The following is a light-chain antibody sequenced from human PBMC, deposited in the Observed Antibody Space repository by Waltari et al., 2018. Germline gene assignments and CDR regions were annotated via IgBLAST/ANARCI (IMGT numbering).Light chain of an antibody. CDR1: QGSSNF. V-gene: IGKV1-9*01. CDR2: AAS. CDR3: QQLDTYPRT. J-gene: IGKJ1*01. Sequence: IQLTQPPSTLPASVAARVTTTCRASQGSSNFLAWYQQKPGKAPEVLIFAASTLRTGVPSRFSGRGSGTDFTLTSSSLQPVDFATYFWQQLDTYPRTFGQGTKVEIK.